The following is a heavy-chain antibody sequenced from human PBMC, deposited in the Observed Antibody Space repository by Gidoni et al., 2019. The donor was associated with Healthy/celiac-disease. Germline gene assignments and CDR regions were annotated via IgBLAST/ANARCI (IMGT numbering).Heavy chain of an antibody. Sequence: VQLVQSGAEVKKPGESLRISCKGSGYSFTSYWISWVRQMPGKGREWMGRIDPSDSYTNYSPSFQGHVTISADKSISTAYLQWSSLKASDTAMYYCARHVRGDIAVATRYYYYGMDVWGQGTTVTVSS. CDR2: IDPSDSYT. CDR1: GYSFTSYW. J-gene: IGHJ6*02. CDR3: ARHVRGDIAVATRYYYYGMDV. D-gene: IGHD6-19*01. V-gene: IGHV5-10-1*03.